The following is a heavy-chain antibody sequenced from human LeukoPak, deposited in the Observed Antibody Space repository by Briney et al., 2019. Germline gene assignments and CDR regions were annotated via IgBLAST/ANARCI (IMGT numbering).Heavy chain of an antibody. J-gene: IGHJ4*02. CDR1: GGTFSSYA. CDR3: ARLGYCSSTSCNSDY. CDR2: IIPIFGTA. D-gene: IGHD2-2*01. Sequence: PRASVKVSCKASGGTFSSYAISWVRQAPGQGLEWMGGIIPIFGTANYAQKFQGRVTITADESTSTAYMELSSLRSEDTAVYYCARLGYCSSTSCNSDYWGQGTLVTVSS. V-gene: IGHV1-69*13.